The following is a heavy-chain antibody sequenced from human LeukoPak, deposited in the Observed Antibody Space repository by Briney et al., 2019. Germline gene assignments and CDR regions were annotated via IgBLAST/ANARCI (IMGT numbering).Heavy chain of an antibody. J-gene: IGHJ4*02. Sequence: GGSLTLSCAASGFTFSDYYMSWIRQAPGKGLEWVSYISSSGSTMYYTDSVKGRFTISRDNAKDSLYLQMNSLRAEDTAVYYCARDPGSGYEEHFDYWGQGTLVTVSS. CDR3: ARDPGSGYEEHFDY. CDR1: GFTFSDYY. D-gene: IGHD5-12*01. CDR2: ISSSGSTM. V-gene: IGHV3-11*01.